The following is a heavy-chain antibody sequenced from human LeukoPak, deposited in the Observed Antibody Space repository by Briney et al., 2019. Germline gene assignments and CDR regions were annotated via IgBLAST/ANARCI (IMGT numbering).Heavy chain of an antibody. CDR2: ISSNGNTM. V-gene: IGHV3-11*04. CDR3: ARDAGYNYAA. J-gene: IGHJ4*02. D-gene: IGHD5-24*01. Sequence: PGGSLRLSCAASGFTFSDYYMTWIRQAPGKGLEWVSYISSNGNTMYYAVSVKGRFTISRDNAKNSLYLQMNSLRAEDTAVYYCARDAGYNYAAWGQGTLVTVSS. CDR1: GFTFSDYY.